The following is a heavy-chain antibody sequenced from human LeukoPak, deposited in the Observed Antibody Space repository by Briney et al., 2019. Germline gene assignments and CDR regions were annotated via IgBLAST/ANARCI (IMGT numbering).Heavy chain of an antibody. V-gene: IGHV1-46*01. J-gene: IGHJ5*02. Sequence: ASVKVSCKASGYTFSSYYMHWVRQASGQGLEWMGIINPSGGSTSYAHKFQGRVTMTRDTSTSTVYMELSNLEDTAVYYCARADSGGDSSGYKWFDPWGQGTLVTVSS. CDR1: GYTFSSYY. D-gene: IGHD3-22*01. CDR2: INPSGGST. CDR3: ARADSGGDSSGYKWFDP.